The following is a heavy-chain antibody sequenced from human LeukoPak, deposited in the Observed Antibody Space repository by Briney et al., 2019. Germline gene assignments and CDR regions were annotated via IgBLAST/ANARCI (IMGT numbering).Heavy chain of an antibody. V-gene: IGHV4-39*07. J-gene: IGHJ6*03. CDR1: GGSISSSSYY. CDR3: ARVSCSSTSCYDEDYYYYYMDV. D-gene: IGHD2-2*01. CDR2: IYYSGST. Sequence: SETLSLTCTVSGGSISSSSYYWGWIRQPPGKGLEWIGNIYYSGSTYYNPSLKSRVAISVDTSKNQFSLKLSSVTAADTAVYYCARVSCSSTSCYDEDYYYYYMDVWGKGTTVTISS.